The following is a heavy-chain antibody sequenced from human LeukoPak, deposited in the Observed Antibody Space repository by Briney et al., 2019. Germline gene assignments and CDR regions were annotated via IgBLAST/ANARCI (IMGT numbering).Heavy chain of an antibody. Sequence: PGGSLRLSCAVSGFTFSSYWMNWVRQAPGKGLEWVANIRPDGSEEFYVDSVKGRFTDSRDNAKNSLYLQMNSLRAEDTAVYYCAREQYCSGGSCYPYYYYYGMDVWGQGTTVTVSS. J-gene: IGHJ6*02. CDR1: GFTFSSYW. CDR2: IRPDGSEE. V-gene: IGHV3-7*01. D-gene: IGHD2-15*01. CDR3: AREQYCSGGSCYPYYYYYGMDV.